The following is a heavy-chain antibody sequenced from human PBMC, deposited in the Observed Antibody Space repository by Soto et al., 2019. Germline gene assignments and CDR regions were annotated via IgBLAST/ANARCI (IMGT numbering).Heavy chain of an antibody. V-gene: IGHV4-30-2*01. J-gene: IGHJ4*02. D-gene: IGHD2-21*02. CDR1: GGSISSGGYS. CDR3: ARGQVTAIFYFDY. Sequence: SETLSLTCAVSGGSISSGGYSWSWIRQPPGKGLEWIGYIYHSGSTYYNPSLKSRVTISVDRSKNQFSLKLSSVTAADTAVYYCARGQVTAIFYFDYWGQGTLVTVSS. CDR2: IYHSGST.